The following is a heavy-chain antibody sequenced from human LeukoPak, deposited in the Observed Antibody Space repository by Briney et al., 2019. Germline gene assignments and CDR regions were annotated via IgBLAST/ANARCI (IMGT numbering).Heavy chain of an antibody. V-gene: IGHV1-69*01. CDR1: GGTFSSYA. Sequence: GASVKVSCKASGGTFSSYAISWVRQAPGQGLEWMGGIIPIFGTANYAQKFQGRVTITADESTSTAYMELSSLRSEDTAVYYCARRGVVVPDYFDYWGQGTLVTVSS. J-gene: IGHJ4*02. D-gene: IGHD2-2*01. CDR2: IIPIFGTA. CDR3: ARRGVVVPDYFDY.